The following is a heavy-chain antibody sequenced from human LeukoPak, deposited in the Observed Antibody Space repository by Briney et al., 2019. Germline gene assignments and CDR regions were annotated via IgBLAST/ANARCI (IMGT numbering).Heavy chain of an antibody. CDR3: AREGGRWDGYGGNQGSFHI. J-gene: IGHJ3*02. Sequence: GGSLRLSCAASGVTVSTSIMTWVRQAPGKGVEGVSVIYDIGTTYYADSVKGRFTVSRDNSRNTVYLQLNSLTGDDTAVYYCAREGGRWDGYGGNQGSFHIWGQGTMVTVSS. CDR1: GVTVSTSI. D-gene: IGHD4-23*01. CDR2: IYDIGTT. V-gene: IGHV3-66*01.